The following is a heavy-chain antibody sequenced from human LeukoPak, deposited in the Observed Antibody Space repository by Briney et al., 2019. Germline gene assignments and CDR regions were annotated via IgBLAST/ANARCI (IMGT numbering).Heavy chain of an antibody. V-gene: IGHV4-38-2*02. D-gene: IGHD6-19*01. CDR1: GYSISSGYY. Sequence: SETLSLTCTVSGYSISSGYYWGWIRQPPGKGLEWIGSIYHSGSAYYNSSLKSRVTISVDTSKNQFSLKLSSVTAADTAVYYCARAPLGAYSSGWYYLDYWGQGTLVTVSS. CDR2: IYHSGSA. CDR3: ARAPLGAYSSGWYYLDY. J-gene: IGHJ4*02.